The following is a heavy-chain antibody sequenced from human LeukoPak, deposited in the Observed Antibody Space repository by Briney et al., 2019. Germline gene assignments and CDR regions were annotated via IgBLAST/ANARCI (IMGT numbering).Heavy chain of an antibody. V-gene: IGHV4-59*08. CDR2: IYYSGST. CDR1: GGSISSYY. CDR3: ARLTRGPGAFDI. Sequence: SETLSLTCTVSGGSISSYYWSWIRQPPGKGLEWIGYIYYSGSTNYNPSLKSRVTISVDTSKNQFSLKLSSVTAADTAVYYCARLTRGPGAFDIWGQGTMVTVSS. D-gene: IGHD1-14*01. J-gene: IGHJ3*02.